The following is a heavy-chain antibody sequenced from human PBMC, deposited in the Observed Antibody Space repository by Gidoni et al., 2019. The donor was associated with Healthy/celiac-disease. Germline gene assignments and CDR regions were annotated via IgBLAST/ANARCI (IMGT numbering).Heavy chain of an antibody. J-gene: IGHJ4*02. V-gene: IGHV4-39*07. Sequence: QLQLQESGPGLVKPSETLSPTCTVSGGSISSSSYSWGWIRQPPGKGLEWIGSIYYSGSTYYNPSLKSRVTISVDTSKNQFSLKLSSVTAADTAVYYCARDRYYDSSGYYWGQGTLVTVSS. CDR2: IYYSGST. D-gene: IGHD3-22*01. CDR1: GGSISSSSYS. CDR3: ARDRYYDSSGYY.